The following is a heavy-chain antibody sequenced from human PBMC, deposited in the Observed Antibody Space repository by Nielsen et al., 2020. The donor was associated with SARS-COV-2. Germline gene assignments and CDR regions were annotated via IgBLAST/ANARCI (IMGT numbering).Heavy chain of an antibody. CDR3: AGGADFWSGTQKYYMDV. CDR1: GFTFSSTW. V-gene: IGHV3-74*01. J-gene: IGHJ6*03. Sequence: GESLKISCSASGFTFSSTWMDWVRQAPGQGLVWVSRINPSGSGTAYADSVKGRFAVSRDNAENTVVLQIHSLRVEETAVYYCAGGADFWSGTQKYYMDVWGKGTTVTVSS. D-gene: IGHD3-3*01. CDR2: INPSGSGT.